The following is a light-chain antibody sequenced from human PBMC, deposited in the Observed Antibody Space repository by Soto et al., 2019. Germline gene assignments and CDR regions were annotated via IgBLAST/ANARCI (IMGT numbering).Light chain of an antibody. CDR2: KAS. V-gene: IGKV1-5*03. CDR3: QQYHSYSLT. CDR1: QSISSW. J-gene: IGKJ4*01. Sequence: DIQMTQSPSTLSASVGDRVTITCRASQSISSWLAWYQQKPGKAPKLLIYKASSLEGGVQSRFSGSGSGTDFTLTISSLQPDDFATYYCQQYHSYSLTFGGGTKVDI.